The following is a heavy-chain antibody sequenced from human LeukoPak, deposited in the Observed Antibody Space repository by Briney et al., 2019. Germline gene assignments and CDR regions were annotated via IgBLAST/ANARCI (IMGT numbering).Heavy chain of an antibody. J-gene: IGHJ4*02. D-gene: IGHD2-2*02. Sequence: ASMTVSCTASGYTFTGYYMHWVRQAPGQGLEWMGWINPNSGGTNYAKKFQGRVTMTRDTSISTAYMELSRLRSDDTAVYYCARDRFRVVPAAIPDYWGQGTLATVSS. CDR1: GYTFTGYY. V-gene: IGHV1-2*02. CDR2: INPNSGGT. CDR3: ARDRFRVVPAAIPDY.